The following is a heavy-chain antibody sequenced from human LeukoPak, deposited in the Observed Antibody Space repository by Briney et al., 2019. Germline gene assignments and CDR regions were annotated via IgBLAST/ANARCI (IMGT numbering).Heavy chain of an antibody. CDR3: ARHDTERYGMDV. V-gene: IGHV4-59*08. CDR2: IYYSGST. Sequence: TSETLSLTCTVSGGSISSYYWSWIRQPPGKGLEWIGYIYYSGSTNYNPSLKSRVTISVDTSKNQFSLKLSSVTAADTAVYYCARHDTERYGMDVWGQGTTVTVSS. J-gene: IGHJ6*02. CDR1: GGSISSYY.